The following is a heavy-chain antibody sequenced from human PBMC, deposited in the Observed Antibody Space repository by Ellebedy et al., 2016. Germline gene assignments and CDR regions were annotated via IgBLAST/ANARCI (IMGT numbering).Heavy chain of an antibody. V-gene: IGHV4-39*07. J-gene: IGHJ4*02. CDR2: IYYSGTT. CDR3: ARGGPSIAARGAYY. CDR1: GASISSNLYY. Sequence: GSLRLSCSVSGASISSNLYYWGWIRQPPGKGLEWIGSIYYSGTTYYSPSLKSRVTISVDRSKNQFSLKLSSVTAADTAVYYCARGGPSIAARGAYYWGQGTLVTVSS. D-gene: IGHD6-6*01.